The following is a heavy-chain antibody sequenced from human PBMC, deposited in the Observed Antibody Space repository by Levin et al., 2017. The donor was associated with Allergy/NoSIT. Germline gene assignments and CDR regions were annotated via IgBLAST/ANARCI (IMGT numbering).Heavy chain of an antibody. D-gene: IGHD2-15*01. J-gene: IGHJ6*02. V-gene: IGHV1-2*02. Sequence: GESLKISCKASGYTFTGYYMHWVRQAPGQGLEWMGWINPNSGGTNYAQKFQGRVTMTRDTSISTAYMELSRLRSDDTAVYYCAGYCSGGSCYEGYYGMDGWGQGTTVTVSS. CDR3: AGYCSGGSCYEGYYGMDG. CDR1: GYTFTGYY. CDR2: INPNSGGT.